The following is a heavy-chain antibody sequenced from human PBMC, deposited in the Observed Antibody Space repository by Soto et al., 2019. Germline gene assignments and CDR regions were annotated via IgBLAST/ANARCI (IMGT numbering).Heavy chain of an antibody. CDR1: GFTFSIYA. CDR3: AKSASNDKPNHFYFPDY. D-gene: IGHD2-8*01. V-gene: IGHV3-23*01. CDR2: ISGSGGRT. Sequence: EVQLLESGGGLVQAGESLRLSCVASGFTFSIYAMSWVRQAPGKGLEWVSAISGSGGRTHYADSVKGRFAVSRDNSKSALYLQMNSLRDEDTAVYYCAKSASNDKPNHFYFPDYWGQGTLVTVSS. J-gene: IGHJ4*02.